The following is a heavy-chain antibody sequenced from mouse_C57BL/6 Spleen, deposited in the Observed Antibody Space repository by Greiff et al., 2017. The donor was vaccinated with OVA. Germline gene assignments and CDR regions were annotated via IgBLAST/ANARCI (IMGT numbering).Heavy chain of an antibody. J-gene: IGHJ2*01. CDR3: ARSPYGAYYFDY. Sequence: QVQLQQPGAELVKLGASVKMSCKASGYTFTSYWITWVKQRPGQGLEWIGDIYPGSGSTNYNEKFKSKATLTVDTSSSTAYMQLSSLTSEDSAVYYYARSPYGAYYFDYWGQGTTLTVSS. D-gene: IGHD1-1*02. V-gene: IGHV1-55*01. CDR1: GYTFTSYW. CDR2: IYPGSGST.